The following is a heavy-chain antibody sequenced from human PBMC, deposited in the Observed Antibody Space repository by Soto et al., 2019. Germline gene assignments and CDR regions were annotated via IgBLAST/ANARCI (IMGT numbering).Heavy chain of an antibody. V-gene: IGHV3-30-3*01. D-gene: IGHD6-13*01. Sequence: QVQLVESGGGVVQPGRSLRLSCAASGFTFSNYAMHWVRQAPGKGLEWVAVISYDGSNKYYADALKGRFTISRDNSKNTLYLQMNSLRPEDTAVYYCAIDSSSWPAGTVDYWGQGTLVTVSS. CDR1: GFTFSNYA. CDR2: ISYDGSNK. J-gene: IGHJ4*02. CDR3: AIDSSSWPAGTVDY.